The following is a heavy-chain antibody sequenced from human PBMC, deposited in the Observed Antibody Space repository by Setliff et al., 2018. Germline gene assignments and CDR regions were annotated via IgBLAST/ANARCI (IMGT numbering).Heavy chain of an antibody. CDR1: GGSISSYY. Sequence: SETLSLTCTVPGGSISSYYWRWIRQSPGKGLEWIGYVYTSGSTNYNPSLKSRVTIPLDRSKKQFSLKLSSVTAADTAVYYCARAPQYTNYWYALSWFDPWGQGTLVTVSS. D-gene: IGHD2-8*02. CDR2: VYTSGST. CDR3: ARAPQYTNYWYALSWFDP. V-gene: IGHV4-4*08. J-gene: IGHJ5*02.